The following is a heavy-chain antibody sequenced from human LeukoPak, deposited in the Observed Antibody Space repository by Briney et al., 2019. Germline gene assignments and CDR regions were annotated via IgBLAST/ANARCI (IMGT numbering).Heavy chain of an antibody. Sequence: SVKVSCRASGGTFSSYAISWVRQAPGQGLEWMGGIIPIFGTANYAQKFQGRVTITTDESTSTAYMELSSLRSEDTAVYYCASWGGATTRYYYYMDVWGKGTTVTVSS. J-gene: IGHJ6*03. CDR1: GGTFSSYA. CDR3: ASWGGATTRYYYYMDV. CDR2: IIPIFGTA. D-gene: IGHD1-26*01. V-gene: IGHV1-69*05.